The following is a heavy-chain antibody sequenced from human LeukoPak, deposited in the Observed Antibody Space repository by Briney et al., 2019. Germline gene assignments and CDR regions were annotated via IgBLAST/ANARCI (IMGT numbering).Heavy chain of an antibody. CDR1: GFTFSSYA. Sequence: GGSLRLSCAASGFTFSSYAMHWVRQAPGKGLEYVSAISSNGGRTYYANSVKGRFTISRDNSKNTLYVQMGSLRAEDMAVYYYARDRGGHFDYWGQGTLVTVSS. D-gene: IGHD3-10*01. J-gene: IGHJ4*02. CDR2: ISSNGGRT. V-gene: IGHV3-64*01. CDR3: ARDRGGHFDY.